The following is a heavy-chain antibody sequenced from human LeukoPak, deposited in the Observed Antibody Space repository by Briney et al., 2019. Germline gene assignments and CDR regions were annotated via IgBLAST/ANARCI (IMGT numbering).Heavy chain of an antibody. J-gene: IGHJ4*02. CDR2: INSNGGRT. V-gene: IGHV3-64D*09. CDR3: VKDLYYDNSGYYSGAFDY. CDR1: GFTFSSYG. D-gene: IGHD3-22*01. Sequence: GGSLRLSCVASGFTFSSYGMHWVRQAPGKGLEYVSAINSNGGRTYYADSVKGRFTISRDNSKNTLYLQMSSLRVDDTAVYYCVKDLYYDNSGYYSGAFDYWGQGTLVTVSS.